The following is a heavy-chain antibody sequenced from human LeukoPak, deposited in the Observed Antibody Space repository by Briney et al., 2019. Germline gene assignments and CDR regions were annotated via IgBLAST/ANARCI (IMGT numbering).Heavy chain of an antibody. Sequence: GGSLRLSCAASGFTFSSYAMSWVRQAPGKGLEWVSAISGSGGSTYYADSMKGRFTISRDNSKNTLYLQMNSLRAEDTAVYYCAKGLRRYFDWLLEVYAFDIWGQGTMVTVSS. V-gene: IGHV3-23*01. CDR1: GFTFSSYA. J-gene: IGHJ3*02. CDR2: ISGSGGST. CDR3: AKGLRRYFDWLLEVYAFDI. D-gene: IGHD3-9*01.